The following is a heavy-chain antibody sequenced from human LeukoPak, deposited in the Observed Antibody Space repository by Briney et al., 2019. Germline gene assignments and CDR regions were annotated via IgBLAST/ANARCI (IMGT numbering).Heavy chain of an antibody. Sequence: ASVKVSCKASGYTFTSYDINWVRQATGQGLEWMGWMNPNSGNTGYAQKFQGRVTITRNTSICTAYMELSSLRSEDTAVYYCARGSTTGRSTSGDWFDPWGQGTLVTVSS. D-gene: IGHD1-1*01. CDR2: MNPNSGNT. J-gene: IGHJ5*02. CDR1: GYTFTSYD. CDR3: ARGSTTGRSTSGDWFDP. V-gene: IGHV1-8*03.